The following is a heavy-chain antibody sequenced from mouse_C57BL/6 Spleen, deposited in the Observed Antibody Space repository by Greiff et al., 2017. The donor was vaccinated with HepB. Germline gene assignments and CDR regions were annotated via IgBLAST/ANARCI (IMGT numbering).Heavy chain of an antibody. V-gene: IGHV14-4*01. Sequence: EVQLQQSGAELVRPGASVKLSCTASGFNIKDDYMHWVKQRPEQGLEWIGWIDPENGDTEYASKFQGKATITADTSSNTAYLQLSSLTSEDTAVYYCTRGDYYGSSLFDYWGQGTTLTVSS. CDR1: GFNIKDDY. J-gene: IGHJ2*01. CDR3: TRGDYYGSSLFDY. D-gene: IGHD1-1*01. CDR2: IDPENGDT.